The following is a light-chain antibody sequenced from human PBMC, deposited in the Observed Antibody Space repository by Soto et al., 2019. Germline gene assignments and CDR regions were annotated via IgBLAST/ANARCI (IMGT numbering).Light chain of an antibody. Sequence: PGNRATLSCRASQRVSSPYLAWYQQKPGQAPRLLIYGASSRATGIPDRFSGSGSGTDFTLTISRLEPEDFAVYYCQQYGSSGTFGQGTKVDIK. V-gene: IGKV3-20*01. CDR3: QQYGSSGT. CDR2: GAS. CDR1: QRVSSPY. J-gene: IGKJ1*01.